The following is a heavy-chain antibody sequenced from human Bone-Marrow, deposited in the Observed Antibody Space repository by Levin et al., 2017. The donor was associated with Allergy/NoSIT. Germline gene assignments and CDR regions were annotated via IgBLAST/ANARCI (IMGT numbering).Heavy chain of an antibody. Sequence: SETLSLTCTVSGGSISSGSYYWSWIRQPAGKGLEWIGRIYTSGSTNYNPSLKSRVTISVDTSKNQFSLKLSSVTAADTAVYYCASSGAATPFDYWGQGTLVTVSS. J-gene: IGHJ4*02. CDR2: IYTSGST. CDR3: ASSGAATPFDY. V-gene: IGHV4-61*02. CDR1: GGSISSGSYY. D-gene: IGHD2-15*01.